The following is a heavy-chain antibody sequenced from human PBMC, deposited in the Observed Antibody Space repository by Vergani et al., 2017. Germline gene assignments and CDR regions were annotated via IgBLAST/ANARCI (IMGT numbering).Heavy chain of an antibody. D-gene: IGHD4-17*01. V-gene: IGHV3-23*01. CDR1: GFTFSSYA. CDR3: AKAGYYGDYEGYYFDY. Sequence: EVQLLESGGGLVQPGGSLRLSCAASGFTFSSYAMSWVRQAPGKGLEWVSAISGSGGSTYYADSLKGRFTISRDTSKNTLYLQMNSLRAEDTAVYYCAKAGYYGDYEGYYFDYWGQGTLVTVSS. J-gene: IGHJ4*02. CDR2: ISGSGGST.